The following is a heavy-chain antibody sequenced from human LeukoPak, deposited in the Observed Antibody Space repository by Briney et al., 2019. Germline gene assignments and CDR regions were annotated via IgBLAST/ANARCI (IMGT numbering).Heavy chain of an antibody. V-gene: IGHV3-21*01. CDR3: AKVAKYYYGSETYYFFEH. J-gene: IGHJ4*02. CDR1: GFTFSSYT. D-gene: IGHD3-10*01. Sequence: GGSLRLSCAASGFTFSSYTMNWVRLAPGKGLEWVSSISRSNIYKYYADSVKGRFTISRDNAKNSLYLQMNSLRVEDTAVYYCAKVAKYYYGSETYYFFEHWGQGTPVTASS. CDR2: ISRSNIYK.